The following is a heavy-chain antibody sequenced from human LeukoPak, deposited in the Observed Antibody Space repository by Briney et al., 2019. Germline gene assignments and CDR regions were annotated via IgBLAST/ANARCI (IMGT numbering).Heavy chain of an antibody. CDR3: ARDSAMMAVY. J-gene: IGHJ4*02. CDR1: GFTFSSYA. CDR2: ISYDGSNK. Sequence: GRSLRLSCAASGFTFSSYAMHWVRQAPGKGLEWVAVISYDGSNKYYADSVKGRFTISRDNSKNTLYLQMNSLRAGDTAVYYCARDSAMMAVYWGQGTLVTVSS. V-gene: IGHV3-30-3*01. D-gene: IGHD3-22*01.